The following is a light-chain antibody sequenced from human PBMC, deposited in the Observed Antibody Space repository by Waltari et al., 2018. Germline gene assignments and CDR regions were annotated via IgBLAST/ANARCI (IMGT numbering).Light chain of an antibody. CDR2: DVT. CDR3: SSYTGRSISVV. Sequence: QSALTQPASVSGSPGQSITISCTGTSSDVGGYNSFSWYQQHPGKAPKLMIYDVTSRPSGVSPRFSGSKSDNTASLTISGLQAEDEADYYCSSYTGRSISVVFGGGTKLTVL. J-gene: IGLJ2*01. CDR1: SSDVGGYNS. V-gene: IGLV2-14*03.